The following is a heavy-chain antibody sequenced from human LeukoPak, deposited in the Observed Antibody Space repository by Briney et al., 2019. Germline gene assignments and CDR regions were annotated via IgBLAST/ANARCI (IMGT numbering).Heavy chain of an antibody. D-gene: IGHD2-2*01. CDR3: ARSVDCSSTSCYDY. CDR1: GYTFTGYY. V-gene: IGHV1-2*02. J-gene: IGHJ4*02. Sequence: GASVKVSCKASGYTFTGYYMHWVRQAPGQGLEWMGWINPNSGGTNYAQKFQGRVTMTRDTSISTAYMELSRLRSDDRAVYYCARSVDCSSTSCYDYWGQGTLVTVSS. CDR2: INPNSGGT.